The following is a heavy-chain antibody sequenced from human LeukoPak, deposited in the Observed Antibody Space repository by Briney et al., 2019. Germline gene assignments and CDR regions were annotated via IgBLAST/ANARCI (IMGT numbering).Heavy chain of an antibody. J-gene: IGHJ6*03. V-gene: IGHV3-23*01. CDR3: TRGGWLVPEYYYYMDV. CDR1: GFTFSSYA. Sequence: PGGSLRLSCAASGFTFSSYAMSWVRQAPGKGLEWVSAISGSGGSTYYADSVKGRFTIFRDNAKKSLYLQMNSLRAEDTAVYYCTRGGWLVPEYYYYMDVWGKGTTVTISS. D-gene: IGHD6-19*01. CDR2: ISGSGGST.